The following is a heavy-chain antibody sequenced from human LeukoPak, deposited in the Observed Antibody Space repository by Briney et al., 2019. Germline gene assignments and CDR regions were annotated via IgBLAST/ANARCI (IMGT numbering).Heavy chain of an antibody. CDR3: AHRRWAYCSGGSCSVWFDP. Sequence: SGPTLVKPTQTLTLTCTFSGFSLSTSGVGVGWIRQPPGKALEWLALIYWDDDKRYSPSLKSRLTITKDTSKNQVVLTMTNMDPVDTATCYCAHRRWAYCSGGSCSVWFDPWGQGTLVTVSS. CDR1: GFSLSTSGVG. D-gene: IGHD2-15*01. CDR2: IYWDDDK. V-gene: IGHV2-5*02. J-gene: IGHJ5*02.